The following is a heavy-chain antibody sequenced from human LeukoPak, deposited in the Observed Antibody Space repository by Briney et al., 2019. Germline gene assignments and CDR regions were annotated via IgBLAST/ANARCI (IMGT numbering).Heavy chain of an antibody. D-gene: IGHD6-19*01. Sequence: GGSLRLSCAASGFTFSSYGMHWVRQAPGKGLEWVAVISYDGSNKYYAASVKGRFTISRDNSKNTLYLQMNSLRAEDTAVYYCAKDNSSGFDYWGQGTLVTVSS. J-gene: IGHJ4*02. V-gene: IGHV3-30*18. CDR3: AKDNSSGFDY. CDR1: GFTFSSYG. CDR2: ISYDGSNK.